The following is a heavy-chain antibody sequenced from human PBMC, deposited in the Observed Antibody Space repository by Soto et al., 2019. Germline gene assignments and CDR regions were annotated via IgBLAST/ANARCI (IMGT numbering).Heavy chain of an antibody. V-gene: IGHV4-30-4*01. CDR3: ARRYYYDSSGFPHAFDI. CDR1: GGSISSGDYY. D-gene: IGHD3-22*01. Sequence: SETLSLTCTVSGGSISSGDYYWSWIRQPPGKGLEWIGYIYYSGSTYYNPSLKSRVTISIDTSKNQFSLKLSSVTAADTAVYYCARRYYYDSSGFPHAFDIWGQGTMVTVSS. J-gene: IGHJ3*02. CDR2: IYYSGST.